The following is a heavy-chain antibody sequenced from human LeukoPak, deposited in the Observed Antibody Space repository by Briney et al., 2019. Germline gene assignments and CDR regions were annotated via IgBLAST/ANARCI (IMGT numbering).Heavy chain of an antibody. D-gene: IGHD5-12*01. CDR2: IYWDDDK. Sequence: SGPTLVKPTQTLTLTCTFSGFSLTTSGVGVAWIRQPPGKALEWLALIYWDDDKRYSSSLKSRLTITKDTSKNQVVLTMTNMDPVDTATYYCVHRSRIAYDFDYWGQGTLVTVSS. J-gene: IGHJ4*02. V-gene: IGHV2-5*02. CDR1: GFSLTTSGVG. CDR3: VHRSRIAYDFDY.